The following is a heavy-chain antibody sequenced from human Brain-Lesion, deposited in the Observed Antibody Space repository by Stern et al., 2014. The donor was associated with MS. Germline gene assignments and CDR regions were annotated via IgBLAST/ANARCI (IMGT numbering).Heavy chain of an antibody. CDR1: IHLQSLC. CDR3: ARLRIPDFGFSGYDPAFDY. D-gene: IGHD5-12*01. CDR2: ISFDGNNK. V-gene: IGHV3-30-3*01. J-gene: IGHJ4*02. Sequence: VQAGGVWGRRGPAWEVPETLLCSLWIHLQSLCYVLGPPGSRQGAEWVAVISFDGNNKDYADSIKGRFTIFRDNSKNTLYLQMNSLRGEDTAVYYCARLRIPDFGFSGYDPAFDYWGQGTLVTVSS.